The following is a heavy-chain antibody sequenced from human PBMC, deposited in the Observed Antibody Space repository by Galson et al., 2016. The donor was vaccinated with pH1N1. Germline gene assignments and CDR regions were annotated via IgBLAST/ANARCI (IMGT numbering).Heavy chain of an antibody. CDR3: ARDGDGRVQVGELFGGRYQYYGMDV. V-gene: IGHV7-4-1*02. Sequence: SVKVSCKASGYTFTNYAMNWVRQAPGQGLEWMGWINTNTGNPTYVQGFTGRFVFSLDTSVSTAYLQISGLKAEDTAVYYCARDGDGRVQVGELFGGRYQYYGMDVWGQGTTVTVSS. CDR2: INTNTGNP. D-gene: IGHD3-16*01. CDR1: GYTFTNYA. J-gene: IGHJ6*02.